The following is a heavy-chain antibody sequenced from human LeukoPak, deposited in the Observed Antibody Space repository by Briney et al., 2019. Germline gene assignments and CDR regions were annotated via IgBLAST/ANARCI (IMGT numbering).Heavy chain of an antibody. V-gene: IGHV4-30-2*01. CDR3: ARADFDWVYGMDV. J-gene: IGHJ6*02. CDR2: IYHSGST. Sequence: SETLSLTCAVSGGSISSGGYSWSWIRQPPGKGLEWIGYIYHSGSTYYNPSLKSRVTISVDRSKNQFPLKLSSVTAADTAVYYCARADFDWVYGMDVWGQGTTVTVSS. CDR1: GGSISSGGYS. D-gene: IGHD3-9*01.